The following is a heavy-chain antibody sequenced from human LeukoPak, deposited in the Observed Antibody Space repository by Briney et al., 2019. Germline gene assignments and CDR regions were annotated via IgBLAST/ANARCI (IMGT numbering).Heavy chain of an antibody. V-gene: IGHV4-30-2*01. CDR3: ARAFYGSGRDEKYYFDY. CDR2: IYRSGST. J-gene: IGHJ4*02. Sequence: SETLSLTCAVSGGSISSGGYSWSWIRQPPGKGLEWIGYIYRSGSTYYNPSLKSRVTISVDRSKNQFSLKLSSVTAADTAVYYCARAFYGSGRDEKYYFDYWGQGTLVTVSS. D-gene: IGHD3-10*01. CDR1: GGSISSGGYS.